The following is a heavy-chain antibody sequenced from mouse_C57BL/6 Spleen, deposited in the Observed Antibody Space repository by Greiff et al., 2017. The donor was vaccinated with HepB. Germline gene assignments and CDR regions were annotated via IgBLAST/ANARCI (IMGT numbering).Heavy chain of an antibody. Sequence: VQLKQSGPELVKPGASVKIPCKASGYTFTDYNMDWVKQSHGKSLEWIGDINPNNGGTIYNQKFKGKATLTVDKSSSTAYMELRSLTSEDTAVYYCARRVYDGYHYFDYWGQGTTLTVSS. V-gene: IGHV1-18*01. CDR1: GYTFTDYN. J-gene: IGHJ2*01. CDR2: INPNNGGT. CDR3: ARRVYDGYHYFDY. D-gene: IGHD2-3*01.